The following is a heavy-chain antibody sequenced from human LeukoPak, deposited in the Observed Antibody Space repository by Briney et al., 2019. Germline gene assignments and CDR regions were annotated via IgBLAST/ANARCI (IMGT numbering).Heavy chain of an antibody. V-gene: IGHV4-4*07. CDR3: ARVFGGNSLDH. CDR1: LVSINNYY. J-gene: IGHJ4*02. Sequence: TTETLSLTCTVSLVSINNYYWSWLRQPAGKGLEWIGRIYKSGTTYYSPSLKSRVTMSIDTSKNQFSLQLSAVTAADTAIYYCARVFGGNSLDHWGQGTLVAVSS. CDR2: IYKSGTT. D-gene: IGHD4-23*01.